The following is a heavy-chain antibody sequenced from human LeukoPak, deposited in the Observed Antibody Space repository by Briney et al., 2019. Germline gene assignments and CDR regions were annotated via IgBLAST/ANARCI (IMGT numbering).Heavy chain of an antibody. CDR3: ARGTELTRTSGHYSFDY. V-gene: IGHV4-4*07. CDR2: ISGSGTA. J-gene: IGHJ4*02. CDR1: AGYINTYF. D-gene: IGHD1-7*01. Sequence: SETLSLTCTVSAGYINTYFWTWVRQPAGKGLEWIGRISGSGTAYYNPSLESRVTISLDTANNQLFLRMTSASAADTAVYYCARGTELTRTSGHYSFDYWGQGTLVSVSS.